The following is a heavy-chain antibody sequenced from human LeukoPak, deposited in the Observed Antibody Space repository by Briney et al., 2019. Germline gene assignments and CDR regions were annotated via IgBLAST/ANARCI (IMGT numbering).Heavy chain of an antibody. Sequence: SETLSLTCTVSGGSISNYYWSWIRQPAGMGLEWIGRIYASGSTNYNPSLKSRVTMSVDTSNNQFSLNLSSVTATDTAVYYCARTSARGAQFDYWGQGTLVTVSS. D-gene: IGHD3-10*01. CDR3: ARTSARGAQFDY. J-gene: IGHJ4*02. CDR1: GGSISNYY. CDR2: IYASGST. V-gene: IGHV4-4*07.